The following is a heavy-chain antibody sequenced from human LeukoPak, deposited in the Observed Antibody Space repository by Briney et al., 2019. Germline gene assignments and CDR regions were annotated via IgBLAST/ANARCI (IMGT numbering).Heavy chain of an antibody. J-gene: IGHJ3*02. CDR2: IWDTEIT. V-gene: IGHV4-59*01. CDR3: ARGLVLATDDAFDI. CDR1: GGSIRSYF. Sequence: PSETLSLTCPVYGGSIRSYFWSWLRQPPGKGLEWIGYIWDTEITDYNPSLKSRGTISLDTSKNHFSRKLRSVTAADTALYFCARGLVLATDDAFDIWGQGTLVTVS. D-gene: IGHD5-12*01.